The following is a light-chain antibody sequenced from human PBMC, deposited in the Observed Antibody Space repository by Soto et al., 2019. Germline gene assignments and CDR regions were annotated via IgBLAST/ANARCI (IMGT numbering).Light chain of an antibody. CDR3: QQFDDSVT. V-gene: IGKV3-20*01. J-gene: IGKJ5*01. CDR2: GAS. Sequence: EIVLTQSPGTLSLSPGERATLSCRASHSVSRTYLAWYQQKPGQAPRLLIFGASDRATGTPDRFSGSGSWTDFTLTIRRLEPEDSAVYYCQQFDDSVTFGQGTRLDIK. CDR1: HSVSRTY.